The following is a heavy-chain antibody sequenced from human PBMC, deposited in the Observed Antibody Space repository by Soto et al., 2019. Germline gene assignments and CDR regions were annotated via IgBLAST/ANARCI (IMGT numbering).Heavy chain of an antibody. J-gene: IGHJ4*02. Sequence: EVQLLESGGGLVQPGGSLRLSCAASGFTFNSYAMSWVRQAPGKGLEWVSALTGTGDTTYYADSVEGRFTISRDNSKNTLYLQMSSLRDEDTAVYYCAKRVGISYGHFDYWGQGTLVTVSS. D-gene: IGHD1-26*01. V-gene: IGHV3-23*01. CDR3: AKRVGISYGHFDY. CDR1: GFTFNSYA. CDR2: LTGTGDTT.